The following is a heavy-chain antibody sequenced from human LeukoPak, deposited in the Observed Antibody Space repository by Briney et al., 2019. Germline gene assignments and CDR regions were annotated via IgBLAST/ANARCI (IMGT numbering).Heavy chain of an antibody. CDR3: AKGAYYHGSGRYFDY. D-gene: IGHD3-10*01. Sequence: GGSLRLSCAASGFTFSSYAMSWVRQAPGKGLEWVSHISGSAGSTYYADSVKGRFTISRDNSKNTLYLQMNSLRAEDTAVYYCAKGAYYHGSGRYFDYWGQGTLVTVSS. V-gene: IGHV3-23*01. J-gene: IGHJ4*02. CDR2: ISGSAGST. CDR1: GFTFSSYA.